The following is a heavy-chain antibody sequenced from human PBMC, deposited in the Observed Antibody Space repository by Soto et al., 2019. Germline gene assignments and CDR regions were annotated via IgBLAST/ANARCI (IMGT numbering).Heavy chain of an antibody. CDR2: ITPFHGKA. V-gene: IGHV1-45*02. J-gene: IGHJ4*02. CDR3: ARGGDYGDYPDY. D-gene: IGHD4-17*01. Sequence: SVKVSCKASGYTFTYRYLHWVRQAPGQALEWMGRITPFHGKANYAQKFQGRVTITRDKSTSTAYMELSSLRSEDTAVYYCARGGDYGDYPDYWGQGTLVTVSS. CDR1: GYTFTYRY.